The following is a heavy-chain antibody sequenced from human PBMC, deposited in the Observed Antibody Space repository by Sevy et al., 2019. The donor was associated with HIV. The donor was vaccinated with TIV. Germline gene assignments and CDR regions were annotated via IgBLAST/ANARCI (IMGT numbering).Heavy chain of an antibody. CDR3: ARDEQRPYYYGSGNMGH. J-gene: IGHJ4*02. D-gene: IGHD3-10*01. CDR1: GYTFTNYE. Sequence: ASVKVSCKASGYTFTNYEINWVRQATGQGLEWMGRMNPNSGETGYTPQFHGRVTMTRNTYLKVAYMELSDLTSDDTAVYYCARDEQRPYYYGSGNMGHWGQGTLVTVSS. V-gene: IGHV1-8*01. CDR2: MNPNSGET.